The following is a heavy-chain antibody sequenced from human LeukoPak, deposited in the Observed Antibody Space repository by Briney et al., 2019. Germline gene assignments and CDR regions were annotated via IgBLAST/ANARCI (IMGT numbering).Heavy chain of an antibody. CDR1: GGSISSGGYY. V-gene: IGHV4-31*03. CDR3: ARAGDYYDSSGYPYYFDS. Sequence: SETLSLTCTVSGGSISSGGYYWSWIRQHPGKGLEWIGYIYYSGSTYYNPSLKSRATISVDTSKNQFSLKLSSVTAADTAVYYCARAGDYYDSSGYPYYFDSWGQGTLVTVSS. J-gene: IGHJ4*02. CDR2: IYYSGST. D-gene: IGHD3-22*01.